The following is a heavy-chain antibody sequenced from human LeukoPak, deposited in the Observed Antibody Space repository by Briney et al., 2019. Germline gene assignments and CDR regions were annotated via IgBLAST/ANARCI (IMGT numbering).Heavy chain of an antibody. Sequence: SETLSLTCTVSGGSISSATYYWGWVRQPPGKGLEWIGSIYHSGSTYYNPSLKSRVTISVDTSKNQFSRKLSSVTAADTAVYYCKVVITTGLDYWGHGTLVTVSS. J-gene: IGHJ4*01. CDR3: KVVITTGLDY. CDR2: IYHSGST. CDR1: GGSISSATYY. D-gene: IGHD3-22*01. V-gene: IGHV4-39*01.